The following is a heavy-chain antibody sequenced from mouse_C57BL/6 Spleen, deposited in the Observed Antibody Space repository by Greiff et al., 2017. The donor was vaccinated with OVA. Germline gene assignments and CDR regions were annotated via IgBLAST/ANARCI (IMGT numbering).Heavy chain of an antibody. D-gene: IGHD2-2*01. V-gene: IGHV1-82*01. Sequence: VQLQQSGPELVKPGASVKISCKASGYAFSSSWMNWVKQRPGKGLEWIGRIYPGDGDTNYNGKFKGKATLTADKSSSTAYMQLSSLTSEDSAVDFCARKRGSYGYDLDYWGQGTTLTVSS. CDR2: IYPGDGDT. CDR1: GYAFSSSW. CDR3: ARKRGSYGYDLDY. J-gene: IGHJ2*01.